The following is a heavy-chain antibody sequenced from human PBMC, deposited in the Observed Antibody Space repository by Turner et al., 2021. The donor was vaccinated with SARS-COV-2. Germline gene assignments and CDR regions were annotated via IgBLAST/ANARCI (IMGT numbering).Heavy chain of an antibody. CDR1: GGSISSYY. CDR2: IYYSGST. CDR3: ARQSSGWYLPYFDY. Sequence: QVQLQESGPGLVKPPETLSLTCTVSGGSISSYYWSWIRQPPGKGLEWIGYIYYSGSTNYNPSLKSRVTISVDTSKNQFSLKLSSVTAADTAVYYCARQSSGWYLPYFDYWGQGTLVTVSS. J-gene: IGHJ4*02. D-gene: IGHD6-19*01. V-gene: IGHV4-59*08.